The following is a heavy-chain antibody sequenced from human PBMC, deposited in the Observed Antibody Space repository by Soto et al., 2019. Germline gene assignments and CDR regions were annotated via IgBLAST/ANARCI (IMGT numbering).Heavy chain of an antibody. CDR3: ARAHYGDFGYGMDV. J-gene: IGHJ6*02. CDR2: IYDSGFT. Sequence: QLQLQESGSGLVKPSQTLSLTCAVSGGSISSGGYSWSWIRQTPGKGLEWIGYIYDSGFTYYNPSLKSRVTISVDRSKNQFSLKLSSVTAADTAVYYCARAHYGDFGYGMDVWGQGTTVTVSS. CDR1: GGSISSGGYS. D-gene: IGHD4-17*01. V-gene: IGHV4-30-2*01.